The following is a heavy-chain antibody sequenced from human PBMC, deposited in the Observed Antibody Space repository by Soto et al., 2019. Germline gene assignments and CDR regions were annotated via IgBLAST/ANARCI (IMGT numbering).Heavy chain of an antibody. Sequence: SQTLSLTCAISGDSVSSNSAAWNWIRQSPSRGLEWLGRTYYRSKWYNDYAVSVKSRITINPDTSKNQFSLQLNSVTPEDTAVYYCARVPPGVGDGYNFRYYYGMDVWGQGTTVTVSS. CDR2: TYYRSKWYN. CDR3: ARVPPGVGDGYNFRYYYGMDV. CDR1: GDSVSSNSAA. V-gene: IGHV6-1*01. D-gene: IGHD5-12*01. J-gene: IGHJ6*02.